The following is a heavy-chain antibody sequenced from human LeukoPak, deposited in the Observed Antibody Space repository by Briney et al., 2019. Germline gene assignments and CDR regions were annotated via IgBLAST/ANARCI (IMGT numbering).Heavy chain of an antibody. D-gene: IGHD3-22*01. Sequence: SETLPLTCAVYGGSLSGYYWSWIRQPPGKGLEWIGEINHSGSTNYNPSLKSRVTISVDTSKNQVSLKLSSVTAADTAVYYCARADDSSGFLTYDAFDIWGQGTMVTVSS. CDR3: ARADDSSGFLTYDAFDI. J-gene: IGHJ3*02. V-gene: IGHV4-34*01. CDR2: INHSGST. CDR1: GGSLSGYY.